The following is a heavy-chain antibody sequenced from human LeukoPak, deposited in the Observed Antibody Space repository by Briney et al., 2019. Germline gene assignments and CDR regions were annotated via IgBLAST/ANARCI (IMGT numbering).Heavy chain of an antibody. J-gene: IGHJ6*02. Sequence: PSETLSLTCTVSGGSISSGDYYWSWIRQPPGQGLEWIGYIHFSGSSYHNPSLKSRLTISMDTSENHFSLKLGSVTPADTAIYYCVRFDYYFGMDVWGQGTTVTVSS. CDR2: IHFSGSS. V-gene: IGHV4-30-4*01. CDR3: VRFDYYFGMDV. CDR1: GGSISSGDYY. D-gene: IGHD3-16*01.